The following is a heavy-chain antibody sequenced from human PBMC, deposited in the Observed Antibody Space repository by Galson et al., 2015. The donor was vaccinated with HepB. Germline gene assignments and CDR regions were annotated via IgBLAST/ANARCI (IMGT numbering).Heavy chain of an antibody. CDR1: GYRFTAYY. CDR3: ATDLPLYGDYSHDMDV. D-gene: IGHD4-17*01. J-gene: IGHJ6*02. Sequence: SVKVSCKASGYRFTAYYIHWVRQAPGQGLEWMGWINPNSGGTNYARKFQGRVTMTRDTSIRTAYMELTRLSYDDTAVYYCATDLPLYGDYSHDMDVWGQGTTVTVSS. V-gene: IGHV1-2*02. CDR2: INPNSGGT.